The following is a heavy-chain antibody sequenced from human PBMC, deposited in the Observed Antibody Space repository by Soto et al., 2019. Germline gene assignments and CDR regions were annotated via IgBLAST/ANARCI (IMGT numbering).Heavy chain of an antibody. CDR3: ARGQEVGAHFFDS. CDR1: GFTFSGFD. CDR2: IGTAGDT. Sequence: GGSLRLACEASGFTFSGFDMHWVRQPTGKGLEWVSTIGTAGDTYYAVSVKGRFTISRDNAKNSLSLQMNSLRAGDTAVYFCARGQEVGAHFFDSWGQGTQVTVSS. D-gene: IGHD2-15*01. J-gene: IGHJ4*02. V-gene: IGHV3-13*01.